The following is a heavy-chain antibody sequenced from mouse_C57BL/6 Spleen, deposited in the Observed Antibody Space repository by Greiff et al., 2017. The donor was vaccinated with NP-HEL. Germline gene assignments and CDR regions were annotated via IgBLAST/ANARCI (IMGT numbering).Heavy chain of an antibody. Sequence: EVQLVESGEGLVKPGGSLKLSCAASGFTFSSYAMSWVRQTPEKRLEWVAYISSGGDYIYYADTVKGRFTISRDNARNTLYLQMSSLKSEDTAMYYCTRDYYGSSYDYAMDYWGQGTSVTVSS. CDR1: GFTFSSYA. V-gene: IGHV5-9-1*02. CDR2: ISSGGDYI. J-gene: IGHJ4*01. D-gene: IGHD1-1*01. CDR3: TRDYYGSSYDYAMDY.